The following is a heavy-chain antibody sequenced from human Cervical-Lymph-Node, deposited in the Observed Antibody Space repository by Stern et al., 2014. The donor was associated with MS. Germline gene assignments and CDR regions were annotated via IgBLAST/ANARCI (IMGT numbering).Heavy chain of an antibody. CDR1: GFTFSSNS. J-gene: IGHJ4*02. V-gene: IGHV3-48*01. CDR2: ISSGGSTK. Sequence: EVQLVESGGGLVQPGGSLRLSCVASGFTFSSNSMNWVRQAPGKGLEWVTYISSGGSTKYYADSVKGRFTISRDNAKNSLYLQMNSLRAEDTAVYYCAREGITIYGVVYDYWGQGTLVTVSS. D-gene: IGHD3-3*01. CDR3: AREGITIYGVVYDY.